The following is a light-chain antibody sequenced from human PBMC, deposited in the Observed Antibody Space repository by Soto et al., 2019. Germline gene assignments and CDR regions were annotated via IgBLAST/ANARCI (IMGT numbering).Light chain of an antibody. CDR2: DAS. CDR3: QQYGSSPWT. V-gene: IGKV3-20*01. CDR1: QSVSRY. J-gene: IGKJ1*01. Sequence: IVLTQSPATLSLSPGERATLSCRASQSVSRYLAWYQQKPGQAPRLLVYDASTRATDIPARFSGSGSGTDFTLTISRLEPEDFAVYYCQQYGSSPWTFGQGTKVDIK.